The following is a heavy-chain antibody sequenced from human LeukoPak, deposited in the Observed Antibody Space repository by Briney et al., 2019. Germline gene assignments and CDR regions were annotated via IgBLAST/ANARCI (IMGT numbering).Heavy chain of an antibody. V-gene: IGHV1-18*01. CDR3: ARDKGTVATYYYYYMDV. Sequence: ASVKVSCKASGYTFTSYGISWVRQAPGQGLEWMGWISAHNGNTNYEEKVQGRVTMTTDISTSTAYMELRSLRSDDTAVYYCARDKGTVATYYYYYMDVWGKGTTVTVSS. J-gene: IGHJ6*03. CDR2: ISAHNGNT. CDR1: GYTFTSYG. D-gene: IGHD6-19*01.